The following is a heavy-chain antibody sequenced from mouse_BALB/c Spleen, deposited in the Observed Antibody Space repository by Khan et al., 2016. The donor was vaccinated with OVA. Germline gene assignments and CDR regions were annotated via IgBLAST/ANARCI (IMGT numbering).Heavy chain of an antibody. D-gene: IGHD2-12*01. Sequence: VQLKQSGPELVRPGASVKISCKASGYSFTGYFMNWVMQSHGKSLEWIGRINPHIGETFYNQRFKDKATLTVDESSSTAHMELRSLASEDSAVYYCTRVDHSDFAYWGQGTMVTVSS. CDR2: INPHIGET. V-gene: IGHV1-20*02. J-gene: IGHJ2*01. CDR1: GYSFTGYF. CDR3: TRVDHSDFAY.